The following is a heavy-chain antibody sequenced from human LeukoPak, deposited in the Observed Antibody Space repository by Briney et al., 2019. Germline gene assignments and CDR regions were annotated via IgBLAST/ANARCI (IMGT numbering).Heavy chain of an antibody. CDR1: GGSISSYY. CDR3: ARDRYTVVSWYFDL. D-gene: IGHD4-23*01. CDR2: IYYSGST. V-gene: IGHV4-59*12. J-gene: IGHJ2*01. Sequence: SETLSLTCTVSGGSISSYYWSWIRQPAGKGLEWIGYIYYSGSTYYNPSLKSRVTISVDTSKNQFSLKLSSVTAADTAVYYCARDRYTVVSWYFDLWGRGTLVTVSS.